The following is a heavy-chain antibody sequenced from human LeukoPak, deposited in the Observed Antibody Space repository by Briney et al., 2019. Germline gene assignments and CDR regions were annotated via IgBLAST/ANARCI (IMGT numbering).Heavy chain of an antibody. CDR1: GFTFDDYA. J-gene: IGHJ6*02. CDR2: ISWNSGSI. Sequence: PGRSLRLSCAASGFTFDDYAMHWVQQAPGKGLEWVSGISWNSGSIGYADSVKGRFTISRDNAKNSLYLQMNSLRAEDTALYYCAKDGVQLWYKYYYGMDVWGQGTTVTVSS. V-gene: IGHV3-9*01. D-gene: IGHD5-18*01. CDR3: AKDGVQLWYKYYYGMDV.